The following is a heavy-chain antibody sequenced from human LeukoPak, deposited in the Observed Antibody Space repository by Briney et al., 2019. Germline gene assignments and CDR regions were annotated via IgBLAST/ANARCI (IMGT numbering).Heavy chain of an antibody. CDR2: IIPMFGTA. CDR3: ASGTTDIVVVPATLRNYHFDY. V-gene: IGHV1-69*05. D-gene: IGHD2-2*01. Sequence: ASVKVSCKASGGTFSSYEISWVRQAPGQGLEWMGGIIPMFGTAKYAQKFQGRVTITTDKSTSTAYMELSSLRSEDTAVYYCASGTTDIVVVPATLRNYHFDYWGQGTLVTVSS. J-gene: IGHJ4*02. CDR1: GGTFSSYE.